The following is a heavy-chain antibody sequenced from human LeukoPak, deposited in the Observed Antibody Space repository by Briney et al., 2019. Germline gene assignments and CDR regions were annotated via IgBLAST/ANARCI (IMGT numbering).Heavy chain of an antibody. J-gene: IGHJ4*02. Sequence: ASVKVSCKASGYTFTGYYMHWVRQAPGQGLEWMGRIIPILGIANYAQKFQGRVTITADESTSTAYMELSSLRSEDTALYYCARDLGYYDSSNPDDYWGQGTLVTVSS. CDR3: ARDLGYYDSSNPDDY. CDR2: IIPILGIA. CDR1: GYTFTGYY. D-gene: IGHD3-22*01. V-gene: IGHV1-69*04.